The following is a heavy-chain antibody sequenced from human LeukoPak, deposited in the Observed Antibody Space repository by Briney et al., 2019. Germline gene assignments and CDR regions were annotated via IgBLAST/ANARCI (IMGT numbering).Heavy chain of an antibody. V-gene: IGHV4-59*08. CDR3: ARQGGYDYVNFDY. CDR1: GGSISSYY. Sequence: PSETLSLTCTVSGGSISSYYWSWIRQPPGKGLEWIGYIYYSGSTNYNPSLKSRVTISVDTSKNQFSLKLSSVTAADTAVYYCARQGGYDYVNFDYWGQGTLVTVSS. D-gene: IGHD3-10*02. J-gene: IGHJ4*02. CDR2: IYYSGST.